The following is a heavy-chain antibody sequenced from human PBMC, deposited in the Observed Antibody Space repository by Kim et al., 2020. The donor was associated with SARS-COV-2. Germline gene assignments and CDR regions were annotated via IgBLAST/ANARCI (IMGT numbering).Heavy chain of an antibody. V-gene: IGHV4-39*01. CDR2: IYYSGST. J-gene: IGHJ4*02. Sequence: SETLSLTCTVSGGSISSSSYYWGWIRQPPGKGLEWIGSIYYSGSTYYNPSLKSRVTISVDTSKNQFSLKLSSVTAADTAVYYCASGEGGYSSSWGQGTLVTVSS. CDR3: ASGEGGYSSS. D-gene: IGHD6-13*01. CDR1: GGSISSSSYY.